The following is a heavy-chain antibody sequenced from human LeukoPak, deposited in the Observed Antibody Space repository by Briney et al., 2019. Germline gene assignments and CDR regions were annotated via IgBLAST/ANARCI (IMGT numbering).Heavy chain of an antibody. D-gene: IGHD3-3*01. V-gene: IGHV1-8*01. CDR1: GYPFTSYN. J-gene: IGHJ1*01. CDR3: ARVLPKAVFGMVIED. Sequence: GASVKVSCKASGYPFTSYNVNWVRQATGQGLEWMGWMNTNSGNTGYSQKFQGRVTMTRDTSISTAYMELSSLMSEDTAVYYCARVLPKAVFGMVIEDCGQGTLVTVSS. CDR2: MNTNSGNT.